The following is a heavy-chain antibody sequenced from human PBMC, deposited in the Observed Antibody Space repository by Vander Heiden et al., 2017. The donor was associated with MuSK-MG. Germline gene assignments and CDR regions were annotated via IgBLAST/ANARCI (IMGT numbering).Heavy chain of an antibody. V-gene: IGHV3-53*02. CDR3: ARERDGDRTLDN. D-gene: IGHD2-21*01. Sequence: VQLVETGGGLIQPGGSLRLSCAASGFTVSHNYISWVRQAPGKGLEWVSVIYSGGSTYYADSVRGRFTVSRDSSKNTFYLQMNSLRAEDTAVYYCARERDGDRTLDNWGQGTLVTVSS. CDR1: GFTVSHNY. J-gene: IGHJ4*02. CDR2: IYSGGST.